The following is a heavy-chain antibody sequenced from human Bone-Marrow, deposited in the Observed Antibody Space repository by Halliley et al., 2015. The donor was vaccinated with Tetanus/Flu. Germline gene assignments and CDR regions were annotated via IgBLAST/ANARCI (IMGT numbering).Heavy chain of an antibody. CDR2: ISSSEKTI. CDR3: ARAVSSFYGLAV. J-gene: IGHJ6*02. Sequence: EWLSYISSSEKTIYYADSVKGRFTIPRDNAKNSLYLQMNSLRAEDTAVYYCARAVSSFYGLAVWGQGTTVTVSS. V-gene: IGHV3-48*03.